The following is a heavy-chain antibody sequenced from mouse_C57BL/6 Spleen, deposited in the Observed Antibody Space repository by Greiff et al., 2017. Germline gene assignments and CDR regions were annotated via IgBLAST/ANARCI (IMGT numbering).Heavy chain of an antibody. V-gene: IGHV1-15*01. J-gene: IGHJ2*01. CDR2: IDPETGGT. CDR1: GYTFTDYE. D-gene: IGHD1-1*01. CDR3: TRDYYGSSYGDY. Sequence: VQLVESGAELVRPGASVTLSCKASGYTFTDYEMHWVKQTPVHGLEWIGAIDPETGGTAYNQKFKGKAILTADKSSSTAYMELRSLTSEDSAVYYCTRDYYGSSYGDYWGQGTTLTVSS.